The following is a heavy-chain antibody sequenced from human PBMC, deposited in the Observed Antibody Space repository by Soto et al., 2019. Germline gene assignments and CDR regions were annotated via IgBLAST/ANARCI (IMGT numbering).Heavy chain of an antibody. Sequence: GGSLRLSCAASGFTFSSYGMHWVRQAPGKGLEWVAVIWYDGSNKYYADSVMGRFTISRDNSKNTLYLQMNSLRAEDTAVYYCARDNAVGATGIGVYWGQGTLVTVSS. D-gene: IGHD1-26*01. CDR2: IWYDGSNK. V-gene: IGHV3-33*01. J-gene: IGHJ4*02. CDR3: ARDNAVGATGIGVY. CDR1: GFTFSSYG.